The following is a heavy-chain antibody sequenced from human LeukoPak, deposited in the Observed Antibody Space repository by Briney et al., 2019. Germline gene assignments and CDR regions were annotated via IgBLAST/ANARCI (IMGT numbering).Heavy chain of an antibody. D-gene: IGHD1-26*01. Sequence: SGTLSLTCAVSGGSISSSNWWSWVRQPPGKGLEWIGEIYHSGSTNYNPSLKSRVTILVDKSKNQFSLKLSSVTAADTAVYYCARGGGSYKNPFEDYWGQGTLVTVSS. CDR1: GGSISSSNW. V-gene: IGHV4-4*02. J-gene: IGHJ4*02. CDR2: IYHSGST. CDR3: ARGGGSYKNPFEDY.